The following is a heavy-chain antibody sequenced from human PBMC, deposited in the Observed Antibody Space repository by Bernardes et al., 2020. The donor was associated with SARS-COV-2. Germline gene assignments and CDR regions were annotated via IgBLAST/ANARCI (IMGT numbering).Heavy chain of an antibody. J-gene: IGHJ6*02. V-gene: IGHV1-18*04. Sequence: ASMKVSCKASGYTFTSYGISWVRQAPGQGLEWMGWISAYNGNTNYAQKLQGRVTMTTDTSTSTAYMELRSLRSDDTAVYYCARDSVRHYYGSGSYWVDTGMDVWGQGTTVTVSS. CDR2: ISAYNGNT. CDR1: GYTFTSYG. D-gene: IGHD3-10*01. CDR3: ARDSVRHYYGSGSYWVDTGMDV.